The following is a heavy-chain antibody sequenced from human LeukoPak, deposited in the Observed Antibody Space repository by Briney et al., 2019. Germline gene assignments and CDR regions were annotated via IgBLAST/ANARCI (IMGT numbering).Heavy chain of an antibody. CDR1: GFTVSNNY. D-gene: IGHD5-24*01. CDR2: IYSGGST. V-gene: IGHV3-53*01. Sequence: GGSLRLSCVVSGFTVSNNYVSWVRQAPRKGLEWVSLIYSGGSTYYADSVKGRFTISRDNSKNTVYLQMNSLRAEDTAMYYCARRDDHSGRDYWGQGTLVTVSS. J-gene: IGHJ4*02. CDR3: ARRDDHSGRDY.